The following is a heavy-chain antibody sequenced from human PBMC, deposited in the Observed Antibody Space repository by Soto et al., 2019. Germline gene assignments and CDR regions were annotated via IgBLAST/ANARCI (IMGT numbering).Heavy chain of an antibody. CDR2: ISYDGSNK. V-gene: IGHV3-30*18. J-gene: IGHJ6*02. CDR1: GFTFSSYG. Sequence: GGSLRLSCAASGFTFSSYGMHWVRQAPGKGLEWVAVISYDGSNKYYADSVKGRFTISRDNSKNTLYLQMNNLRAEDTAVYYCAKDHTSVVVPPRTYGMDVWGQGTTVTDYS. D-gene: IGHD2-2*01. CDR3: AKDHTSVVVPPRTYGMDV.